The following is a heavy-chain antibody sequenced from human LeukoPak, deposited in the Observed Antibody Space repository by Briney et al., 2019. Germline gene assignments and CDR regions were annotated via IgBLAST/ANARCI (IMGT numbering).Heavy chain of an antibody. D-gene: IGHD3-22*01. CDR1: GYTFTSYA. CDR3: ARDLSHIYYDSSGYDY. Sequence: ASVKVSCKASGYTFTSYAMHWVRQAPGQRLEWMGWINAGNGNTKYSQKFQGRVTITRDTSASIAYMELSSLRSEDTAVYYCARDLSHIYYDSSGYDYWGQGTLVTVSS. CDR2: INAGNGNT. V-gene: IGHV1-3*01. J-gene: IGHJ4*02.